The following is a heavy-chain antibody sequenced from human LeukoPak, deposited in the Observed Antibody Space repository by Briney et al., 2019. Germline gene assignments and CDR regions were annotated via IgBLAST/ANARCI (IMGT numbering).Heavy chain of an antibody. V-gene: IGHV1-69*05. CDR3: ARVRGSGINFDY. Sequence: SVKVSCKASGGTFSSYAISWVRQAPGQGLEWMGRIIPIFGTANYAQKFLGRVTITTDESTSTAYMELSSLRSEDTAVYYCARVRGSGINFDYWGQGTLVTVSS. D-gene: IGHD3-10*01. CDR2: IIPIFGTA. J-gene: IGHJ4*02. CDR1: GGTFSSYA.